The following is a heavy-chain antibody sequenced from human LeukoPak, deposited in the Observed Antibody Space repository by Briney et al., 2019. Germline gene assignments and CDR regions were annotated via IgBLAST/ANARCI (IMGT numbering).Heavy chain of an antibody. Sequence: GGSLRLSCAASGFTFTTYAMSWVRQAPGKGLEWVASLSGNEDLVWYPDSLRGRFTISRDNSKNTLYLQMNSLRAEDTAVYYCAKANGYSSGWYSDYWGQGTLVTVSS. CDR3: AKANGYSSGWYSDY. J-gene: IGHJ4*02. CDR2: LSGNEDLV. D-gene: IGHD6-19*01. CDR1: GFTFTTYA. V-gene: IGHV3-23*01.